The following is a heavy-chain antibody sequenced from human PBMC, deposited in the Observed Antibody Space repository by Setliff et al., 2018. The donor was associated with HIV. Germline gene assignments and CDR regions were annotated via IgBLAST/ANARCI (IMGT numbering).Heavy chain of an antibody. CDR1: GGSISSSNYY. V-gene: IGHV4-39*07. D-gene: IGHD4-17*01. Sequence: KTSETLSLTCAASGGSISSSNYYWVWIRQPPGKELEWIGSFYYSGSTYYNPSLKSRVTISLDTSKNQFSLKVGSVTAADTAVYYCAAKKSGDYPFNWGQGTLVTVSS. CDR3: AAKKSGDYPFN. CDR2: FYYSGST. J-gene: IGHJ4*02.